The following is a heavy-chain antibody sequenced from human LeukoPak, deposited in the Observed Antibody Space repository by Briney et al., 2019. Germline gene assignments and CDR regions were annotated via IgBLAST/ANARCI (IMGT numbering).Heavy chain of an antibody. D-gene: IGHD6-19*01. V-gene: IGHV1-2*04. CDR1: GYTFTGYY. J-gene: IGHJ4*02. CDR3: ARVSYSSGWYYFDY. Sequence: GASVKVSCKASGYTFTGYYMHWVRQAPGQGLEWMGWINPNSGGTNYAQKFQGWVTMTRDTSISTAYMELSRLRSDDTAVYYCARVSYSSGWYYFDYWGQGTLVTVSS. CDR2: INPNSGGT.